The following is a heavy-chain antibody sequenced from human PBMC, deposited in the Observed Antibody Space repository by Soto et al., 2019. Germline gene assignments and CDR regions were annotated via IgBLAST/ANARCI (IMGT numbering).Heavy chain of an antibody. CDR2: TNNDGSAT. Sequence: GGSLRLSCAASGFGFSGYWMHWVRQAPGKGLVWVSRTNNDGSATTYADSVRGRFTSFRDNAKNTLFLQMTSLGVEDTAVYYCAREMATISLGAFDIWGEGTMVTVSS. V-gene: IGHV3-74*01. CDR3: AREMATISLGAFDI. D-gene: IGHD5-12*01. CDR1: GFGFSGYW. J-gene: IGHJ3*02.